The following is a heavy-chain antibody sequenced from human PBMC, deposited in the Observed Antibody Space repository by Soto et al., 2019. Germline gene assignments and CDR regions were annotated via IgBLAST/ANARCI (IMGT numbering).Heavy chain of an antibody. Sequence: PSETLSLTCTVSGGPISSGDYDWSWIRQPPGKGLEWIGYIYYSGSTNYTPSLESLVTISVDTSKNQFSLKLSSVTAADTAVYYCARTLPRFNYYDSSGYFDYWGQGTLVTVSS. CDR2: IYYSGST. V-gene: IGHV4-61*08. D-gene: IGHD3-22*01. J-gene: IGHJ4*02. CDR1: GGPISSGDYD. CDR3: ARTLPRFNYYDSSGYFDY.